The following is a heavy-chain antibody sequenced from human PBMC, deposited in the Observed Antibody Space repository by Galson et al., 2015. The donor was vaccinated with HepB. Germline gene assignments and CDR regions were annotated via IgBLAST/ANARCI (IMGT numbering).Heavy chain of an antibody. Sequence: SLRLSCAASGFNFGNYWMHWVRQSPGMGLVWVSRVSSVGSTTTYADSVKGRFTISRDNAKNTQYLQMNSLRDEDTAVYYCVRGGEYCSGGSCPPDDTFDIWGQGTMVTVSS. V-gene: IGHV3-74*01. J-gene: IGHJ3*02. CDR3: VRGGEYCSGGSCPPDDTFDI. CDR2: VSSVGSTT. CDR1: GFNFGNYW. D-gene: IGHD2-15*01.